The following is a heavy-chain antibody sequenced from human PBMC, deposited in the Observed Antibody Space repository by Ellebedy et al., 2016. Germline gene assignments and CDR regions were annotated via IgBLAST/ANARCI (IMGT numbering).Heavy chain of an antibody. Sequence: SETLSLTXTVSGGSISSYYWSWIRQPAGKGLEWIGRIYTSGSTNYNPSLKSRVTISVDTSKNQFSLKLSSVTAADTAVYYCARGRPDGYRYYYYGMDVWGQGTTVTVSS. V-gene: IGHV4-4*07. D-gene: IGHD5-24*01. CDR1: GGSISSYY. J-gene: IGHJ6*02. CDR2: IYTSGST. CDR3: ARGRPDGYRYYYYGMDV.